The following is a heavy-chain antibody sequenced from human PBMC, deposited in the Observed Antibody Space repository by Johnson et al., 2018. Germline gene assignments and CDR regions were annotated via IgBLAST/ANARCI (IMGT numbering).Heavy chain of an antibody. Sequence: QVQLQESGPRLVKPSETLSLTCAVSGVSIRSSHWWTWVRQSPAKGLEWIGEIYHSGSTNYNPSLKSRVFISVEASKNRFSLKLNSLAVADTAVYYCAGRYVAQVLGYDYHIRIDYWGPGILVTVSS. V-gene: IGHV4-4*02. D-gene: IGHD3-3*01. J-gene: IGHJ4*02. CDR3: AGRYVAQVLGYDYHIRIDY. CDR2: IYHSGST. CDR1: GVSIRSSHW.